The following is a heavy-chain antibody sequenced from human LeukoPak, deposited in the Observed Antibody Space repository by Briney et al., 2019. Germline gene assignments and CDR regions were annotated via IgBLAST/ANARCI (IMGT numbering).Heavy chain of an antibody. Sequence: PGGSLRLSCAAPGFTFSNYAMHWVRQAPGRGLEWVSGFSGSGCTTYYADSVKGRFTISRDNSKNTLYLQMNSLRVEDTAVYYCANGNRCTSPNCLGYYYFYMDVWGKGTTVTVSS. D-gene: IGHD2-8*01. CDR2: FSGSGCTT. J-gene: IGHJ6*03. CDR3: ANGNRCTSPNCLGYYYFYMDV. V-gene: IGHV3-23*01. CDR1: GFTFSNYA.